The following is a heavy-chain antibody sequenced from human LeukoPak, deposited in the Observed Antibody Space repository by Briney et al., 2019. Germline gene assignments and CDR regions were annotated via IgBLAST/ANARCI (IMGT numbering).Heavy chain of an antibody. D-gene: IGHD2-15*01. CDR2: IWYDGSNK. V-gene: IGHV3-33*01. CDR3: ARDRYCSGGSCWVFDY. CDR1: GFTLSSYG. J-gene: IGHJ4*02. Sequence: GGSLRPSCAAYGFTLSSYGMHWVRQAPGKGLEWVAVIWYDGSNKYYADSVKGRFTISRDNSKNTLYLQMNSLRAEDTAVYYCARDRYCSGGSCWVFDYWGQGTLVTVSS.